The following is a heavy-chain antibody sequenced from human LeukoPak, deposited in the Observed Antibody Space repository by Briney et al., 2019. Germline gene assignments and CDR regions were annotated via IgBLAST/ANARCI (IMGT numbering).Heavy chain of an antibody. V-gene: IGHV1-18*01. CDR1: GYTFTSYG. D-gene: IGHD3-16*01. CDR2: ISAYNGDT. Sequence: ASVKVSCKASGYTFTSYGINWVRQAPGQGLEWMGWISAYNGDTNYAQKLQARVTMTTDTSTSTAYMELRSLRSDDTAVYYCARADHRLGEGFDYWGQGTLVTVSS. CDR3: ARADHRLGEGFDY. J-gene: IGHJ4*02.